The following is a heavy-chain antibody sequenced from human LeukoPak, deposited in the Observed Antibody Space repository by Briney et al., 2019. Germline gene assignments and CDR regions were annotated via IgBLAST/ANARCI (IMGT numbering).Heavy chain of an antibody. CDR1: GYTFTSYG. CDR2: ISAYNGNT. V-gene: IGHV1-18*01. Sequence: ASVKVSCKASGYTFTSYGIRWVRQAPGQGLAWMGWISAYNGNTNYAQKLQGRVTMTTDTSTSTAYMELRSLRSDDTAVYYCARDRVLPQYYYDSSGTFDYWGQGTLVTVSS. CDR3: ARDRVLPQYYYDSSGTFDY. J-gene: IGHJ4*02. D-gene: IGHD3-22*01.